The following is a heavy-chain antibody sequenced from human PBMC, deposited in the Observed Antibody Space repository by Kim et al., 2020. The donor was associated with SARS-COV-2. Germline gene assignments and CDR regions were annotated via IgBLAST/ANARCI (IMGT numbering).Heavy chain of an antibody. V-gene: IGHV3-30-3*01. J-gene: IGHJ4*02. CDR2: ISYDGSNK. CDR1: GFTFSSYA. Sequence: GGSLRLSCAASGFTFSSYAMHWVRQAPGKGLEWVAVISYDGSNKYYADSVKGRFTISRDNSKNTLYLQMNSLRAEDTAVYYCARDPGWYDSSGYAFDYWGQGTLVTVSS. CDR3: ARDPGWYDSSGYAFDY. D-gene: IGHD3-22*01.